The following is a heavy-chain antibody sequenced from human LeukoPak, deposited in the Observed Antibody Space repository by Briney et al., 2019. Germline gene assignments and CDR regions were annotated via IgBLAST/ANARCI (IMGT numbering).Heavy chain of an antibody. D-gene: IGHD3-10*01. V-gene: IGHV4-39*01. J-gene: IGHJ4*02. CDR3: ARYVVYGSGKYYFEY. CDR2: INYSGST. Sequence: PSETLSLTCTVSGGSVSSTTYYWSWTRQPPGKGLEWIASINYSGSTYYNPSLKSRVTISVDTSENQFSLTLSSVTAADTAVYYCARYVVYGSGKYYFEYWGQGTLVTVSS. CDR1: GGSVSSTTYY.